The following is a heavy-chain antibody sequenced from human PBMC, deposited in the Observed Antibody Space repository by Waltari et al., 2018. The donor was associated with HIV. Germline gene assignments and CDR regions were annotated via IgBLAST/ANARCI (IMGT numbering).Heavy chain of an antibody. CDR1: GVPYYSFC. CDR2: INQDGDEI. J-gene: IGHJ6*02. D-gene: IGHD1-1*01. CDR3: AREDEYTLKRDNYHYGMDV. Sequence: VQVVESGGALVQHRGALSLSCLVPGVPYYSFCLCWVAEAPGKGLELVANINQDGDEIYYLDSVKGRFTVSRDNPSNSLYLQMNSLRVEDTAVYFCAREDEYTLKRDNYHYGMDVWGQGTTVTVSS. V-gene: IGHV3-7*01.